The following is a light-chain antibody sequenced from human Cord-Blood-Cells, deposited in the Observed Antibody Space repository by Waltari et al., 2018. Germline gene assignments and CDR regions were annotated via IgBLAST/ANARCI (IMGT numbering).Light chain of an antibody. J-gene: IGKJ2*01. CDR3: QQYGSSYT. CDR2: GAS. CDR1: QSVSSSY. V-gene: IGKV3-20*01. Sequence: EIVLTQSPGNLSLSPGERATLSCRASQSVSSSYLAWYQQKPGQAPRLLIYGASSRATGIPDRFSGSGSGTDFTLTISRLEPEDFAVYYCQQYGSSYTFGQGTKLEIK.